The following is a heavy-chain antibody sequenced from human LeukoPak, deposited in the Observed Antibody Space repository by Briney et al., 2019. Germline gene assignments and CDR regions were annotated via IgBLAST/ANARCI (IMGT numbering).Heavy chain of an antibody. D-gene: IGHD4-11*01. CDR1: GYTFDTYD. V-gene: IGHV1-8*01. CDR2: MNPNSGNT. J-gene: IGHJ5*02. CDR3: TRGRATVTTHWFDP. Sequence: ASVKVSCKASGYTFDTYDINWVRQATGQGLEWMGWMNPNSGNTAYAQKFQGRVTMTRNNSISTAYMELSSLGCDDTAVYYCTRGRATVTTHWFDPWGQGTLVTVSS.